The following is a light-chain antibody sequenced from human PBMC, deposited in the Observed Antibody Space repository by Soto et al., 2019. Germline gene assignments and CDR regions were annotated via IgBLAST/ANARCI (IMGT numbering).Light chain of an antibody. CDR2: DAS. CDR1: QSISGW. V-gene: IGKV1-5*01. CDR3: QKCNRYS. J-gene: IGKJ4*01. Sequence: DIQMTRPPSTRSGPVGDRVPTPCRAIQSISGWLAWNQQQPGKAPKLLIYDASSLESGVPSGFRCRGSGTEFTLTIRCVQPADFATYQCQKCNRYSFGGGTKVDIK.